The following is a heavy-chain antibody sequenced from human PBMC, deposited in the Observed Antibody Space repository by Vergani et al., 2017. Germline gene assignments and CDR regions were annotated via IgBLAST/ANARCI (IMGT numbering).Heavy chain of an antibody. CDR3: TTYPRYCGDGSCYWLRDHHYYGMDV. Sequence: EVQLVESGGGIVTPGGSLRLSCVASGFSFRNAWMNWVRRTPGKGLEWVGRIKSTFDRGTTDYAAAVKGRFTISRDDSKNTLFLQMNCLKTEDIGVYYCTTYPRYCGDGSCYWLRDHHYYGMDVWGQGTTVTVSS. CDR2: IKSTFDRGTT. D-gene: IGHD2-21*01. V-gene: IGHV3-15*07. J-gene: IGHJ6*02. CDR1: GFSFRNAW.